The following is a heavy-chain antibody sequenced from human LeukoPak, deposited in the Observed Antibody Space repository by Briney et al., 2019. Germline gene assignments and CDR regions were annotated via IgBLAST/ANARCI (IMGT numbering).Heavy chain of an antibody. D-gene: IGHD1-26*01. J-gene: IGHJ4*02. V-gene: IGHV3-30*02. CDR2: TRYDESKT. CDR3: AKARYSGSPALDF. CDR1: GFTFSNNG. Sequence: GGSLRLSCAASGFTFSNNGMHWVRQAPGKGLEWVAFTRYDESKTFYGDSVRGRFTISRDNSKNTLYLQMNSLTTDDSAVYYCAKARYSGSPALDFWGQGTLVTVSS.